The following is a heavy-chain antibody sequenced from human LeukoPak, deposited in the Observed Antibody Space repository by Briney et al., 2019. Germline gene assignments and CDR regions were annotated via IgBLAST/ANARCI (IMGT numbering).Heavy chain of an antibody. CDR2: ISGSGGST. Sequence: PGGSLRLSCAASGFTFSSYAMSWVRQAPGKGLEWVSAISGSGGSTYYADSVKGRFTISGDNSKNTLYLQMNSLRAEDTAVYYCAKGSSSWFQAIFDYWGQGTLVTVSS. J-gene: IGHJ4*02. CDR3: AKGSSSWFQAIFDY. CDR1: GFTFSSYA. D-gene: IGHD6-13*01. V-gene: IGHV3-23*01.